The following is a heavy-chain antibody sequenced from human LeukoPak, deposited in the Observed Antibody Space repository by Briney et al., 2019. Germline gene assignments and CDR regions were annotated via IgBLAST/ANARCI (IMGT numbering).Heavy chain of an antibody. D-gene: IGHD1-26*01. J-gene: IGHJ4*02. CDR1: GFTFSSYA. V-gene: IGHV3-23*01. CDR2: ISGSGGST. CDR3: AKDKMSFGGSPIGSLGY. Sequence: GGSLRLSCAASGFTFSSYAMRWVRQAPGKGLAWVSAISGSGGSTYYADSVKGRFTISRDNSKNTLYLQMNSLRAEDTAVYYCAKDKMSFGGSPIGSLGYWGQGTLVTVSS.